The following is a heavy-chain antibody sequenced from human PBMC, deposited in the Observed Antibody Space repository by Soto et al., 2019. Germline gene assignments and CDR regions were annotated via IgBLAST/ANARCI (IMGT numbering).Heavy chain of an antibody. CDR2: IYYSGST. V-gene: IGHV4-39*01. J-gene: IGHJ6*03. Sequence: SQTLSLTCTVSGGSISSSSYYWGWIRQPPGKGLEWIGSIYYSGSTYYNPSLKSRVTISVDTSKNQFSLKLSSVTAADTAVYYCARPAAMGEGYYYYYYMDVWGKGTTVTVSS. CDR3: ARPAAMGEGYYYYYYMDV. CDR1: GGSISSSSYY. D-gene: IGHD2-2*01.